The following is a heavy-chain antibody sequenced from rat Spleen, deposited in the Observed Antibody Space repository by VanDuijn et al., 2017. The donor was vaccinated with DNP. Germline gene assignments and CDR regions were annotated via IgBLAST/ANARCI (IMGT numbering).Heavy chain of an antibody. Sequence: EVQLVESGGGLVQPGRSLKLSCAASGFTFSDYNMAWVRQAPKKGLEWVATISPSGGSIYYRDSVKGRFTISRDNAKSTTNLQMNSLRSEDMGTYYCARQRGYFDYWGQGTLVTVSS. CDR3: ARQRGYFDY. V-gene: IGHV5-7*01. CDR2: ISPSGGSI. J-gene: IGHJ3*01. CDR1: GFTFSDYN. D-gene: IGHD4-4*01.